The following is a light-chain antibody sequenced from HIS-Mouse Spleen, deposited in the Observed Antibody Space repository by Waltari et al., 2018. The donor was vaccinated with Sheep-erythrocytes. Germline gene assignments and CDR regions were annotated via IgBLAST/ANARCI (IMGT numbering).Light chain of an antibody. CDR3: QQYGSSPPIT. CDR2: GAS. V-gene: IGKV3-20*01. J-gene: IGKJ5*01. CDR1: QSVSSSY. Sequence: ESVLTQSPGTLSLSPWERATLSCQASQSVSSSYLAWYQQKPGQAPRLLIYGASSRATAIPDRFSGSGSGTDFTLTISRLEPEDFAVYYCQQYGSSPPITFGQGTRLEIK.